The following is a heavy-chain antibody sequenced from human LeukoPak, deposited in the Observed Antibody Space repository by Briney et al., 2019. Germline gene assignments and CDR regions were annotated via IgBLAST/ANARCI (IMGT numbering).Heavy chain of an antibody. CDR1: GYTFTGYY. CDR2: INPNSGGT. J-gene: IGHJ4*02. Sequence: ASVKVSRKASGYTFTGYYMHWVRQAPGQGLEWMGWINPNSGGTNYAQKFQGRVTMTRDTSISTAYMELSRLRSDDTAVYYCASLHFRESRTSPRECSGGSCYSAINDYWGQGTLVTVSS. V-gene: IGHV1-2*02. D-gene: IGHD2-15*01. CDR3: ASLHFRESRTSPRECSGGSCYSAINDY.